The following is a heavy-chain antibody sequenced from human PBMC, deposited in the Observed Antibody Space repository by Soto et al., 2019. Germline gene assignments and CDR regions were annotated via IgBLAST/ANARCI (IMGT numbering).Heavy chain of an antibody. CDR2: TYYTGST. D-gene: IGHD3-9*01. J-gene: IGHJ6*02. V-gene: IGHV4-39*07. CDR1: GDSISSSYYY. CDR3: ARDNYDILTGYYGRTTRYGMDV. Sequence: GTLTLTCDVSGDSISSSYYYGGWIRESPGKGLEWIGSTYYTGSTSYNPSLESRVSISVDTSKNQFSLRLSSVTAAETAVYYCARDNYDILTGYYGRTTRYGMDVWGQGTTVTVSS.